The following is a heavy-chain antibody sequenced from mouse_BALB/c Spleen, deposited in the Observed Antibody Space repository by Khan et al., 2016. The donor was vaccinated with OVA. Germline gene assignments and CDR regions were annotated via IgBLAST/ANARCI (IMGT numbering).Heavy chain of an antibody. V-gene: IGHV3-2*02. CDR2: INYSGNT. J-gene: IGHJ3*01. Sequence: EVHVVESGPGLVKPSQSLSLTCTVTGYSITSEYAWNWIRQFPGNKLEWMGYINYSGNTRFNPSLKSRTSITRDTSKNQFFLQLNSVTTEDTATYYCARKDYYDYDPFPYWGQGTLVTVSA. CDR1: GYSITSEYA. D-gene: IGHD2-4*01. CDR3: ARKDYYDYDPFPY.